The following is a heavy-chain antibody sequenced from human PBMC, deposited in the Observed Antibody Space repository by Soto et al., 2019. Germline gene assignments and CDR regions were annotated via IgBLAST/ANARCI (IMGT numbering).Heavy chain of an antibody. CDR3: ARWSYLDY. J-gene: IGHJ4*02. D-gene: IGHD3-3*01. CDR2: ISGSDGKT. CDR1: VFSFGSYA. V-gene: IGHV3-23*01. Sequence: WWSLRLSCSASVFSFGSYALSWVRQAPGKGLEWVSTISGSDGKTFYADSVKGRFSISRDTSQSTLYLQMNSLRADDTAMYYCARWSYLDYWGQGTRVTVSS.